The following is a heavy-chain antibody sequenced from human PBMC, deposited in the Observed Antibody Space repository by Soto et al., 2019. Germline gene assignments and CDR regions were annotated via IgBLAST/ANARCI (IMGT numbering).Heavy chain of an antibody. D-gene: IGHD6-19*01. V-gene: IGHV4-34*01. CDR3: ARGSGWYWADY. CDR2: INHSGST. J-gene: IGHJ4*02. CDR1: GGSFSGYY. Sequence: SETLSLTCAVYGGSFSGYYWSWIRQPPGKGLEWIGEINHSGSTNYNPSLKSRVTISVDTSKNQFSLKLSSVTAADTAVYYCARGSGWYWADYWGQGTLVTVSS.